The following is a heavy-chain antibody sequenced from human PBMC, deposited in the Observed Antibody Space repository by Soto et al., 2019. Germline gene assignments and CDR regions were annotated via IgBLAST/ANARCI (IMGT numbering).Heavy chain of an antibody. CDR1: GYTSTSYG. V-gene: IGHV1-18*01. D-gene: IGHD1-26*01. CDR2: IGANNGNT. Sequence: QVQLVQSGAEVKKPGASVKVSCKASGYTSTSYGISWVRQAPGQGLESMGWIGANNGNTNYAQKLQGRVTITTDTSTSTAYMQLRSLRSDDTAGYYCPRDRGSSALDYWGQGTLVTVSS. J-gene: IGHJ4*02. CDR3: PRDRGSSALDY.